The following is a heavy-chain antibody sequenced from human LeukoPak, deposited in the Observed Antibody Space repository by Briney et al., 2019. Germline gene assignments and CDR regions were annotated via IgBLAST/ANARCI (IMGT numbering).Heavy chain of an antibody. CDR2: ISSGSDYI. D-gene: IGHD3-10*01. CDR3: AIPPLSGTGSSRPLAEMDV. Sequence: GGSLRLSCAASGFTFSSFSMNWVRQAPGKGLEWVSSISSGSDYIFYADSVKGRFTISRDNAKNSLYLQMNSLRAEDTAVYYCAIPPLSGTGSSRPLAEMDVWGQGTTVTVSS. CDR1: GFTFSSFS. V-gene: IGHV3-21*01. J-gene: IGHJ6*02.